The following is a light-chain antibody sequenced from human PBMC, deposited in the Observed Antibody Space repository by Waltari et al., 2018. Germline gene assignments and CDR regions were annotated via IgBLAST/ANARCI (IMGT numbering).Light chain of an antibody. CDR3: QHRSNWPALT. V-gene: IGKV3-11*01. J-gene: IGKJ4*01. CDR1: QSVSSY. Sequence: EIVLTQSPATLSLSPGERVTLSCRASQSVSSYLAWYQQKPGQAPRLLIYDASNRATGIPARFSGSGSVTDFTLTISSLEPEDFAVYYCQHRSNWPALTFGGGTKVEIK. CDR2: DAS.